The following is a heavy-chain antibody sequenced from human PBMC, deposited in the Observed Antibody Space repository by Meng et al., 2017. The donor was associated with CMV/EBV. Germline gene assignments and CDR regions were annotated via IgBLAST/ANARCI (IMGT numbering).Heavy chain of an antibody. D-gene: IGHD3-22*01. V-gene: IGHV3-7*01. Sequence: GESLKISCAASGFTFSSYWMSWVRQAPGKGLEWVANIKQDGSEKYYVDSVKGRFTISRDNAKNSLYLQMNSLRAEDTAVYYCASDQPSAYDSSGYYHYWGQGTTVTVSS. CDR1: GFTFSSYW. J-gene: IGHJ6*02. CDR3: ASDQPSAYDSSGYYHY. CDR2: IKQDGSEK.